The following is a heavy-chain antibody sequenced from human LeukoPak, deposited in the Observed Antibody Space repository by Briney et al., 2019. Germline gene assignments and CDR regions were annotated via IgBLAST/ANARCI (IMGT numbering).Heavy chain of an antibody. V-gene: IGHV4-39*07. Sequence: SETLSLTCTVSGGSISSSSYYWGWIRQPPGKGLEWIGSIYYSGSTYYNPSLKSRVTISVDTSKNQVSLKLSSVTAADTAVYYCARVPGAMYYYHYMDVWGKGTTVTVSS. CDR3: ARVPGAMYYYHYMDV. CDR1: GGSISSSSYY. CDR2: IYYSGST. J-gene: IGHJ6*03. D-gene: IGHD2-2*01.